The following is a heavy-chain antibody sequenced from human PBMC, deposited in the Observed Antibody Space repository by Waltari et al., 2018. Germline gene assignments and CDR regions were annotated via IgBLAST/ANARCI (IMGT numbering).Heavy chain of an antibody. Sequence: QVQLVESGGGVVQPGRSLRLSCAASEFTFSTYEMHWVRQAPGKGLEWVAVISYNARNIYYVDSVKGRFTISRDNSKKTLYLQMDSLRAEDTAVYYCARDYCDRTYCHGMDVWGQGTTVTVSS. CDR1: EFTFSTYE. J-gene: IGHJ6*02. CDR2: ISYNARNI. D-gene: IGHD2-21*01. CDR3: ARDYCDRTYCHGMDV. V-gene: IGHV3-30*04.